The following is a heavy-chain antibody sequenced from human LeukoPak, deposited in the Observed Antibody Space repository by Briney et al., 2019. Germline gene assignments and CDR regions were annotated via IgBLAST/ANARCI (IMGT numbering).Heavy chain of an antibody. V-gene: IGHV4-34*01. Sequence: SETLSLTCAVYGGSFSGYYWRWIRQPPGKGLEWIGEINHSGSTNYNPSLKSRVTISVDTSKNQFSLKLSSVPAADTAVYYCARAKTTVTTNAFDIWGQGTMVTVSS. CDR2: INHSGST. J-gene: IGHJ3*02. D-gene: IGHD4-11*01. CDR1: GGSFSGYY. CDR3: ARAKTTVTTNAFDI.